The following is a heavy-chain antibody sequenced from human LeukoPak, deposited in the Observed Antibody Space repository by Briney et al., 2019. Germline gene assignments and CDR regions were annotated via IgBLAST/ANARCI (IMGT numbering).Heavy chain of an antibody. CDR1: GFTFSSFA. J-gene: IGHJ6*02. Sequence: GGSLRLSCAASGFTFSSFAMSWVRQAPGKGLEWVSIIGAGGSKTYYADSVKGRFTISRDNSKNTLYLQMNSLRAEDTAVYYCTKGIKGSYCNGDCYLTYYYYGLDVWGQGTTVTVSS. CDR2: IGAGGSKT. CDR3: TKGIKGSYCNGDCYLTYYYYGLDV. V-gene: IGHV3-23*01. D-gene: IGHD2-21*02.